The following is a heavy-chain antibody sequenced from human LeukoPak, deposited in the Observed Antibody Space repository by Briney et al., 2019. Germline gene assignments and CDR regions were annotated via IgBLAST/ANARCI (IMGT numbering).Heavy chain of an antibody. CDR1: GGSISSYY. Sequence: SETLSLTCTVSGGSISSYYWSWIRQPPGKGLEWIGYIYYSGSTNYNPSLKSRVTISADTSKNQFSLKLSSVTAADTAVYYCARGGDYDFWSGYPSHNWLDPWGQGTLVTVSS. J-gene: IGHJ5*02. CDR3: ARGGDYDFWSGYPSHNWLDP. D-gene: IGHD3-3*01. V-gene: IGHV4-59*12. CDR2: IYYSGST.